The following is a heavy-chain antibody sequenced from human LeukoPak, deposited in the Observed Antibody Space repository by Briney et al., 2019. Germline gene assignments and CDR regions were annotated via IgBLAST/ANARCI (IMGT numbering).Heavy chain of an antibody. CDR1: GGSFSGYY. CDR3: VRKGIRLWPPNRVGFY. J-gene: IGHJ4*02. Sequence: SETLSLTCAVYGGSFSGYYWSWIRQPPGKGLEWIGEINHSGSTNYNPSLKRRVTISVDTSKNQFSLKLSSVTAAHTPVLYGVRKGIRLWPPNRVGFYWGQGTLVTVSS. D-gene: IGHD5-18*01. V-gene: IGHV4-34*01. CDR2: INHSGST.